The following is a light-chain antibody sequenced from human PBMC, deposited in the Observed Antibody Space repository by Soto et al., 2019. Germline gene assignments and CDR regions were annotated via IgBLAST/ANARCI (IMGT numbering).Light chain of an antibody. CDR2: TAS. V-gene: IGKV3-20*01. J-gene: IGKJ2*01. CDR1: QPIRSNF. Sequence: VLKQSPATLSLSPGERATLSCRASQPIRSNFLTWYQQKPGQAPRLLIYTASTRAAGIPDMFSGSGSGKDFTLTNDRLEREDFAVYYFQHYARSSDHTFGQGTKLQSK. CDR3: QHYARSSDHT.